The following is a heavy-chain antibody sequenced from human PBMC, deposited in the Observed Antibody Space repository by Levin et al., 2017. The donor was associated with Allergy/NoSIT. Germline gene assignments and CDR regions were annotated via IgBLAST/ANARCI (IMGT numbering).Heavy chain of an antibody. CDR2: IKEAGSEK. V-gene: IGHV3-7*04. CDR1: GFTFSSYC. D-gene: IGHD6-13*01. J-gene: IGHJ5*02. Sequence: GGSLRLSCAASGFTFSSYCMSWVRQAPGKGLEWVANIKEAGSEKKYVDSVKGRFTISRDNAKSSLYLHMDSLRAEDTAVYYCARDLGTSSWWGWFDPWGQGTLVTVSS. CDR3: ARDLGTSSWWGWFDP.